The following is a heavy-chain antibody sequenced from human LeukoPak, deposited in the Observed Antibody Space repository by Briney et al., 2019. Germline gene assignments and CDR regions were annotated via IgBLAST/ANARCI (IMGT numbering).Heavy chain of an antibody. Sequence: PGGSLRLSCAASGFTFSSYAMSWVRQAPGKGLEWVSAIISSGATTYYADSVKGGFTISRDNSKNTLYLQMSSLRAEVTAVYYCAQEVYGVYGLWGRGTLVTVSS. CDR2: IISSGATT. J-gene: IGHJ2*01. D-gene: IGHD5/OR15-5a*01. CDR3: AQEVYGVYGL. CDR1: GFTFSSYA. V-gene: IGHV3-23*01.